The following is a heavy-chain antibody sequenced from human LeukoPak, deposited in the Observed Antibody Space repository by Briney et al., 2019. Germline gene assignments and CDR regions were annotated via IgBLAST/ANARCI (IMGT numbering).Heavy chain of an antibody. J-gene: IGHJ3*01. V-gene: IGHV4-61*02. CDR3: ARFPCSGDSCYFGIRAFDV. Sequence: SQTLSLTCTVSGGSISSGSYYWSWIRQPAGKGLEWIGRIYTSGSTNYNPSLKSRVTISVDTSKNQFSLKLSSVTAADTAVYYCARFPCSGDSCYFGIRAFDVWGQGTMVTVSS. D-gene: IGHD2-15*01. CDR2: IYTSGST. CDR1: GGSISSGSYY.